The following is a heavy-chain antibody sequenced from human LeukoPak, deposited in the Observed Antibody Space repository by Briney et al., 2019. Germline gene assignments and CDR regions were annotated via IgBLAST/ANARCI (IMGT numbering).Heavy chain of an antibody. D-gene: IGHD1-26*01. V-gene: IGHV3-48*03. CDR1: GFTFRSAE. CDR2: ISSIGSTR. Sequence: GGSLRLSCAASGFTFRSAEMNGVRQAPGKGLEWVSHISSIGSTRHYADSVKGRFTISRDNAKNSLYLQMNSLRAEDTGVYYCARGDTQSKYRQFDSWGQGSLVIVSS. CDR3: ARGDTQSKYRQFDS. J-gene: IGHJ4*02.